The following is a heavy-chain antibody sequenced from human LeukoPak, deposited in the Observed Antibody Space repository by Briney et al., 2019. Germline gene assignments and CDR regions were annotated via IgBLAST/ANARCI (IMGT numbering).Heavy chain of an antibody. V-gene: IGHV1-2*02. CDR2: INPNSGGT. Sequence: ASVKVSCKGSGYTFTGYYMHWVRQAPAQGLEWMGWINPNSGGTNYAQKFQGRVTMTRDTSISTDYMELSRHRSDDTAVYYCARVKGYCSGGSCYQASGYFDLWGRGTLVTVSS. J-gene: IGHJ2*01. D-gene: IGHD2-15*01. CDR3: ARVKGYCSGGSCYQASGYFDL. CDR1: GYTFTGYY.